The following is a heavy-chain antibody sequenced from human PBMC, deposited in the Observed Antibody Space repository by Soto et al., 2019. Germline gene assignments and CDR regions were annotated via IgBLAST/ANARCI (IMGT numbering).Heavy chain of an antibody. Sequence: GGSLRLSCAASGFTFSSYAMSWVRQAPGKGLEWVSAISGSGGSTYYADSVKGRFTISRDNSKNTLYLQMNSLRAEDTAVYYCAKDLLFLGGDMVRGVDYYYMDVWGKGTTVTVSS. CDR2: ISGSGGST. V-gene: IGHV3-23*01. D-gene: IGHD3-10*01. CDR3: AKDLLFLGGDMVRGVDYYYMDV. CDR1: GFTFSSYA. J-gene: IGHJ6*03.